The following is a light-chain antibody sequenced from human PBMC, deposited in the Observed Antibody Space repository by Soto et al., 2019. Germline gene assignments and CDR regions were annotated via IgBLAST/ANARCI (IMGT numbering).Light chain of an antibody. CDR1: QPVNNN. J-gene: IGKJ5*01. CDR3: QPSQQRSSWPPIA. V-gene: IGKV3-11*01. Sequence: EIVLTQSPCTLSVSPGDRATLSCRSSQPVNNNLAWYQHKPGQAPRLLIYDASNRATGIPERFSGSGSGTDFTLSISSLEPEDFAVYYCQPSQQRSSWPPIAFGQGTRLEIK. CDR2: DAS.